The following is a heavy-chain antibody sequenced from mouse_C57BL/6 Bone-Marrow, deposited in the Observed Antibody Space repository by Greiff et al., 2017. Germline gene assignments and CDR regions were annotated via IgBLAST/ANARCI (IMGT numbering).Heavy chain of an antibody. D-gene: IGHD1-1*01. V-gene: IGHV1-78*01. CDR1: GYTFTDHT. J-gene: IGHJ4*01. CDR2: IYPRDGST. Sequence: VQLQESDAELVKPGASVKISCKVSGYTFTDHTIHWMKQRPEQGLAWIGYIYPRDGSTKYNEKFKGKATLTADKSSSTAYMQLNSLTSEDSAVYFCARFPITTVVAEAMDYWGQGTSVTVSS. CDR3: ARFPITTVVAEAMDY.